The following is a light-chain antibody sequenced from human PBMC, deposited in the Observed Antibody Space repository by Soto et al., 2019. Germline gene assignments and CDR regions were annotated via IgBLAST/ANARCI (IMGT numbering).Light chain of an antibody. CDR1: QSVSTN. Sequence: IVMTQSPASLSVSPGEGATLSCRASQSVSTNLAWYQQKPGQAPRLLIYGASTRATGIPARFSGSGSGTDFTLTISSLQSEDFAVYYCQQYNNWPRGTLGQGTKVEIK. CDR2: GAS. J-gene: IGKJ1*01. V-gene: IGKV3-15*01. CDR3: QQYNNWPRGT.